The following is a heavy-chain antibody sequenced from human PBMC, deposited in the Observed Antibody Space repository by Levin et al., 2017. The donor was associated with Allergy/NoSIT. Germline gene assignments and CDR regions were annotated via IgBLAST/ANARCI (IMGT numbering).Heavy chain of an antibody. CDR1: GFTFTDYW. V-gene: IGHV3-7*03. Sequence: QPGGSLRLSCTASGFTFTDYWMSWVRQAPGKGLEWVANIKEDGSEKYYVDSVRGRFTISRDNAKNSLYLQMNYLSADDTAVYYCAAYSKNWDGGDYRGQGTRVTVSS. D-gene: IGHD1-1*01. J-gene: IGHJ4*02. CDR2: IKEDGSEK. CDR3: AAYSKNWDGGDY.